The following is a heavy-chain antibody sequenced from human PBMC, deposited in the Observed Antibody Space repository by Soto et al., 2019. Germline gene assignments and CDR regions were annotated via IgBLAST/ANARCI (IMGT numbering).Heavy chain of an antibody. CDR3: TKDFTIFSVVGAFDV. D-gene: IGHD3-3*01. CDR2: ISWDSGSV. CDR1: GFTFEDYV. Sequence: EVQLVESGGGLVQPGRSLRLSCSASGFTFEDYVMHWVRQVPGKGLEWVSRISWDSGSVAYADSVKGRFTISRDNAKKSLYLQMTSLRADDTAVYYCTKDFTIFSVVGAFDVWGQGTTVTVSS. V-gene: IGHV3-9*01. J-gene: IGHJ3*01.